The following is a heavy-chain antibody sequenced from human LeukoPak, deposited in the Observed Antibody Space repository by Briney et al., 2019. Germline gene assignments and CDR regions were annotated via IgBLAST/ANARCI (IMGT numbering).Heavy chain of an antibody. CDR1: GFTVSSNY. J-gene: IGHJ4*02. V-gene: IGHV3-53*01. Sequence: GGSLRLSCAASGFTVSSNYMSWVRQAPGKGLEWVSVIYSGGNTYYADSVKGRFTISRDNSKNTLYLQMNNLRAEDPAVYYCARDDLGIDYWGQGTLVTVSS. CDR3: ARDDLGIDY. D-gene: IGHD7-27*01. CDR2: IYSGGNT.